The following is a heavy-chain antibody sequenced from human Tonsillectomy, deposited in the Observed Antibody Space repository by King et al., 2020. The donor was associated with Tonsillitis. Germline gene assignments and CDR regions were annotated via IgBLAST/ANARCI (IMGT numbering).Heavy chain of an antibody. V-gene: IGHV3-23*01. CDR1: GFTFSSYA. CDR2: ISGSGGST. D-gene: IGHD3-10*01. J-gene: IGHJ4*02. Sequence: VQLLESGGGLVQPGGSLSLSCAASGFTFSSYAMSWVRPAPGKGLEWVSAISGSGGSTYYADSVKGRFTISRDNSKNTLYLQMNSLRAEDTAVYYCAKDPDYYGSGSYKFDYWGQGTLVTVSS. CDR3: AKDPDYYGSGSYKFDY.